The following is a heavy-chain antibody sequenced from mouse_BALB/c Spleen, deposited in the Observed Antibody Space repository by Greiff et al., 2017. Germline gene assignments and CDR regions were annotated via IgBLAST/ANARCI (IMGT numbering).Heavy chain of an antibody. CDR2: ISDSGST. Sequence: EVMLVESGPGLVKPSQSLSLTCTVTGYSITSDYAWNWIRQFPGNKLEWMGYISDSGSTSYNPSLKSRISITRDTSKNQFFLQLNSVTTEDTATYYCARGGLAYWGQGTLVTVSA. CDR3: ARGGLAY. J-gene: IGHJ3*01. V-gene: IGHV3-2*02. CDR1: GYSITSDYA.